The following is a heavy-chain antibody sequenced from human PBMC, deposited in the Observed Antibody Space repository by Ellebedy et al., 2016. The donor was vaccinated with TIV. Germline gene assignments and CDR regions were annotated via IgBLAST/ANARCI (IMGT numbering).Heavy chain of an antibody. Sequence: GESLKISCSASGFTFSTYSINWVRQTPGKGLEWRSSISSSGGSIFYADSLKGRFTISRDNAGNSPYLVVNSLRAEDTAVYYCARTGGEHDRYYYYMDVWGKGTTVTVSS. V-gene: IGHV3-21*06. CDR2: ISSSGGSI. D-gene: IGHD2-8*02. J-gene: IGHJ6*03. CDR3: ARTGGEHDRYYYYMDV. CDR1: GFTFSTYS.